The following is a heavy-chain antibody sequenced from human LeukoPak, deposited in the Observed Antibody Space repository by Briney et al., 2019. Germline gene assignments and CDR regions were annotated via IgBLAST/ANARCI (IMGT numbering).Heavy chain of an antibody. CDR2: IASETYGGTA. V-gene: IGHV3-49*04. J-gene: IGHJ4*02. Sequence: GRSLTLSCTASGFTFGDYAMTWVRQAPGKGLEWVGFIASETYGGTAEYAASVKGRFTISRDDSKSIAYLQMNSLKTEDTAVYYCTRDQTPYYWGQGTLVTVSS. CDR3: TRDQTPYY. CDR1: GFTFGDYA.